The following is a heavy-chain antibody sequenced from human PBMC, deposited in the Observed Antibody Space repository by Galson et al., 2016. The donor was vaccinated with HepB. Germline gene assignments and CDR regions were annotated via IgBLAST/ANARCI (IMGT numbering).Heavy chain of an antibody. Sequence: SLRLSCAASGFAFSNYAVNWVRQAPGKGLEWIASIRLSGSTTYYADSVKGRFTISRDNSKSTLYLEMNSLRTEDTAIYYCAKPYTSGWLTSFDHWGQGTLVSVSS. J-gene: IGHJ4*02. CDR1: GFAFSNYA. CDR2: IRLSGSTT. D-gene: IGHD6-19*01. V-gene: IGHV3-23*01. CDR3: AKPYTSGWLTSFDH.